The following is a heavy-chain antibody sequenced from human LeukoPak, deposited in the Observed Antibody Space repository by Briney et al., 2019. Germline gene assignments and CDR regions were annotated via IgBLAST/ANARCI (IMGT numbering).Heavy chain of an antibody. Sequence: PGGSLRLSCAASGFTFSSYAMSWVRQAPGKGREWVSAISGSGGSTYYADSVKGRFTISRDNSKNTLYLQMNSLRAEDTAVYYCAKFDSSGYQYYFDYWGQGTLVTVSS. CDR3: AKFDSSGYQYYFDY. CDR1: GFTFSSYA. J-gene: IGHJ4*02. CDR2: ISGSGGST. D-gene: IGHD3-22*01. V-gene: IGHV3-23*01.